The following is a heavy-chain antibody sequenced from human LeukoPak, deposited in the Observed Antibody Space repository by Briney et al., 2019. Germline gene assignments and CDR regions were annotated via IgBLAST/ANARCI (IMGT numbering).Heavy chain of an antibody. J-gene: IGHJ6*03. V-gene: IGHV3-7*01. CDR3: ARDVRYGDCFHYYYMDV. CDR1: GFTFSSYW. CDR2: INQDGSEK. D-gene: IGHD4-17*01. Sequence: GGSLRLSCAASGFTFSSYWMSWIRQAPGKGLEWVANINQDGSEKYYVDSVKGRFTISRDNAKKSLYLQMNSLRAEDTAVYYCARDVRYGDCFHYYYMDVWGKGTTVTVSS.